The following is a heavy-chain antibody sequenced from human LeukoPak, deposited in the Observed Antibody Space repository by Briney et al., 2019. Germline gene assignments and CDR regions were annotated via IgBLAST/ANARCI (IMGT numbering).Heavy chain of an antibody. J-gene: IGHJ3*02. V-gene: IGHV1-8*03. CDR1: GYTFTSYD. CDR3: ARAGYSGSHDAFDI. CDR2: MNPNSGNT. D-gene: IGHD1-26*01. Sequence: ASVKVSCKASGYTFTSYDINWVRQATGQGLEWMGWMNPNSGNTGYAQKFQGRVTITRSTSISTAYMELSSLRSEDTAAYYCARAGYSGSHDAFDIWGQGTMVTVSS.